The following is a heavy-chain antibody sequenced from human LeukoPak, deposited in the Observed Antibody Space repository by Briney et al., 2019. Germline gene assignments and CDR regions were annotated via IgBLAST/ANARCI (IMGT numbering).Heavy chain of an antibody. CDR1: GGSFSGYY. J-gene: IGHJ4*02. CDR3: ASGSREKDFDY. CDR2: INHSGST. V-gene: IGHV4-34*01. D-gene: IGHD1-26*01. Sequence: SSETLSLTCAVYGGSFSGYYWSWIRQPPGKGLEWIGEINHSGSTNYNPSLKSRVTISVDTSKNQFSLKLSSVTAADTAVYYCASGSREKDFDYWGQGTLVTVSS.